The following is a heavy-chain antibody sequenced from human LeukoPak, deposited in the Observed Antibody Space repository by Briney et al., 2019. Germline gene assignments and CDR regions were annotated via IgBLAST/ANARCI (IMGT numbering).Heavy chain of an antibody. J-gene: IGHJ4*02. D-gene: IGHD6-19*01. Sequence: GGSLRLSCTASGFTFGDYAMSWFRQAPGKGLEWVGFIRSKAYGGTTEYAASVKGRFTISRDDSKSIAYLQMNSLKTEDTAVYYCTRAVLGSGWYGGYYFDYWGQGTLVTVSS. V-gene: IGHV3-49*03. CDR2: IRSKAYGGTT. CDR1: GFTFGDYA. CDR3: TRAVLGSGWYGGYYFDY.